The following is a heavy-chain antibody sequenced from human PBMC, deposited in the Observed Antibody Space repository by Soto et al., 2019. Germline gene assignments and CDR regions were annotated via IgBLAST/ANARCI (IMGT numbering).Heavy chain of an antibody. J-gene: IGHJ6*02. V-gene: IGHV3-53*01. CDR1: GFTVSSYY. D-gene: IGHD6-19*01. Sequence: GGSLRLSCAASGFTVSSYYMSWVRQAPGKGLEWVSVIYSGGSTYYADSVKGRFTISRDNSKNTLYLQMNSLRAEDTAVYYCARGTIAVAGTRDVWGQGTTVTVSS. CDR2: IYSGGST. CDR3: ARGTIAVAGTRDV.